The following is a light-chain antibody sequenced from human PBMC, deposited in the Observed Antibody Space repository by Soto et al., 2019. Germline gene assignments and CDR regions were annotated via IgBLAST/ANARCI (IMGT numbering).Light chain of an antibody. CDR3: QQYGSSGT. Sequence: EIGLSQSPGAVSLTPGERATLSCRASQSVNSNYLAWYQQQPGQAPRLLIYGASNRATGIPDRFSGSGSGTDFTLTISRLEPEDFAVYYCQQYGSSGTFGQGTKVDI. J-gene: IGKJ1*01. CDR2: GAS. V-gene: IGKV3-20*01. CDR1: QSVNSNY.